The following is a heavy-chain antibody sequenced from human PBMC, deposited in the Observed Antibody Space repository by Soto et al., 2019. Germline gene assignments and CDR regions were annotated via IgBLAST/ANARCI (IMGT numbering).Heavy chain of an antibody. CDR3: AKDPYWIDVTMIVVVITPMNAFDI. Sequence: HPGGSLRLSCAASGFTFSSYAMSWVRQAPGKGLEWVSAISGSGGSTYYADSVKGRFTISRDNSKNTLYLQMNSLRAEDTAVYYCAKDPYWIDVTMIVVVITPMNAFDIWGQGTMVTVSS. J-gene: IGHJ3*02. CDR1: GFTFSSYA. CDR2: ISGSGGST. D-gene: IGHD3-22*01. V-gene: IGHV3-23*01.